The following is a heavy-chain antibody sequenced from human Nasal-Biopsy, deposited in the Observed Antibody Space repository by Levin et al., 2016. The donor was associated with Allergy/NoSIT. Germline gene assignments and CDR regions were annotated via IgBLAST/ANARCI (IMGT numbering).Heavy chain of an antibody. Sequence: GESLKISCAASGFNFRAYGMHWVRQAPGKGLEWVAGILHDGSEKYYENSVKGRLSVARDNARNTLFLHMTSLRPEDTAVYYCAKIPKSGYCSGTSCYGAFDYWGQGAQVIVSS. CDR3: AKIPKSGYCSGTSCYGAFDY. V-gene: IGHV3-33*06. D-gene: IGHD2-2*01. J-gene: IGHJ4*02. CDR2: ILHDGSEK. CDR1: GFNFRAYG.